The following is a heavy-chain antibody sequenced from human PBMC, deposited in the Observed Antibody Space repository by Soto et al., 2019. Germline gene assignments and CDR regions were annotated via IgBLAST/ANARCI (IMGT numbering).Heavy chain of an antibody. V-gene: IGHV4-39*01. Sequence: SETLFPTFTVSWGSISRSSYYGGWIPQPQGQGLEWIGSTYYRGSTYYNTSLKSRVTISVDTSKNQFSLKLSSVTAADTAVYYCARIEASSSFEYWGQGTMVTVSS. CDR3: ARIEASSSFEY. CDR2: TYYRGST. D-gene: IGHD6-6*01. CDR1: WGSISRSSYY. J-gene: IGHJ4*02.